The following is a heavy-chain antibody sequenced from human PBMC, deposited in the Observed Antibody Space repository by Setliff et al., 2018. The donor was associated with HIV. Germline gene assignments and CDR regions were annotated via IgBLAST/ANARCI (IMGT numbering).Heavy chain of an antibody. V-gene: IGHV4-61*02. D-gene: IGHD6-13*01. J-gene: IGHJ4*02. CDR1: DYSINRGYY. CDR3: AKEERTSWPRVGS. Sequence: LSLTCAVSDYSINRGYYWGWIRQPAGKGLEWIGRIYIRGGTSYSPSLKSRATISLDTSKNQFSLMLTSVTAADTAVYYCAKEERTSWPRVGSWGQGTLVTVSS. CDR2: IYIRGGT.